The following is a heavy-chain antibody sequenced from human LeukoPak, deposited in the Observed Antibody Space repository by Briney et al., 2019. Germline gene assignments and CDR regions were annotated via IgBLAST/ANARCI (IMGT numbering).Heavy chain of an antibody. CDR3: ARGNAMGV. CDR1: GFTFNTYT. Sequence: GGSLRLSCAASGFTFNTYTMNRVRQAPGKGLEWVSYISGSSGIIDYADSVKGRFTISRDNAKNSLSLQMNSLRAEDTALYYCARGNAMGVWGQGTTVTASS. V-gene: IGHV3-48*04. CDR2: ISGSSGII. J-gene: IGHJ6*02.